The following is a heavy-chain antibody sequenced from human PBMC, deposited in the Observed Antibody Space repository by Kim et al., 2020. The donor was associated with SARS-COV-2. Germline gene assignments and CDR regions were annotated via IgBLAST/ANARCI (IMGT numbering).Heavy chain of an antibody. CDR3: ARGRITIFGVVTEFDY. Sequence: SLKSRVTISVDTSKNPFSLKLSSVTAADTAVYYCARGRITIFGVVTEFDYWGQGTLGTVSS. V-gene: IGHV4-31*02. J-gene: IGHJ4*02. D-gene: IGHD3-3*01.